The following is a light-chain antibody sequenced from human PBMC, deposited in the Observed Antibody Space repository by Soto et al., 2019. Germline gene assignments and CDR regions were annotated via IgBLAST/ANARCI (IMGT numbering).Light chain of an antibody. J-gene: IGLJ3*02. CDR3: CSYSRSDTWV. CDR1: SSDVGDGDF. Sequence: QSVLTQPASVSGSPRQSITISCTGTSSDVGDGDFVSWYQQRPGNAPKLMIYKVSNRPSWVSNRFSGSKSGNTASLTISGLQAEDEADYYCCSYSRSDTWVFGGGTKLTVL. V-gene: IGLV2-14*01. CDR2: KVS.